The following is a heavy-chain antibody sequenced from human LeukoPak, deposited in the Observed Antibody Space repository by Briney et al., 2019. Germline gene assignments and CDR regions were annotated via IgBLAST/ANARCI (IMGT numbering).Heavy chain of an antibody. CDR2: IHHSGTT. V-gene: IGHV4-38-2*02. J-gene: IGHJ5*02. D-gene: IGHD5-24*01. Sequence: SETLSLTCTVSGYSISSGYYWGWIRQPPGKGLEWIGTIHHSGTTYYNPSLKSRVTISVDTSKNQFALKLSSVTAADTAVYYCARHGPRVEMATTRYDWFDPWGQGTLVTVSS. CDR1: GYSISSGYY. CDR3: ARHGPRVEMATTRYDWFDP.